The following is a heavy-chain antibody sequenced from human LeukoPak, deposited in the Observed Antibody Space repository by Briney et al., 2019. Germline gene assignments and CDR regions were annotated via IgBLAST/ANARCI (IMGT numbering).Heavy chain of an antibody. D-gene: IGHD3-9*01. CDR3: ATPQPRYYDILTGSPDI. V-gene: IGHV3-23*01. CDR1: GFTFSSYA. Sequence: GGSLRLSCAASGFTFSSYAMSWVRQAPGKGLEWVSAISGSGGSTYYADSVKGRFTISRDNSKNTLYLQMNSLRAEDTAVYYCATPQPRYYDILTGSPDIWGQGTLVTVSS. CDR2: ISGSGGST. J-gene: IGHJ4*02.